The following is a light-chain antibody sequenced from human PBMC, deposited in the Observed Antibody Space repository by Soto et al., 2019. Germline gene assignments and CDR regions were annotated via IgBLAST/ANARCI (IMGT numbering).Light chain of an antibody. V-gene: IGLV2-11*01. CDR2: DVT. CDR1: SSDVGAYNY. J-gene: IGLJ3*02. Sequence: QSALTQPRSVSGSPGQSVTISCTGTSSDVGAYNYVSWYQHHPGKAPKLVIYDVTKRPSGVPDRFAGSKSGNTASLTISGLQAEDEADYYCCSYAGSSLWVFGGGTKVTVL. CDR3: CSYAGSSLWV.